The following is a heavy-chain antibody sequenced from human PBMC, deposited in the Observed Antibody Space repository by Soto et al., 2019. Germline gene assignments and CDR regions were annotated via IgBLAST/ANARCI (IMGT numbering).Heavy chain of an antibody. CDR1: GFRFSDHS. Sequence: GGSLRLSCVASGFRFSDHSMTWVRQSPGKGLQWIAYISSSRDNIYYAESVRGRFTVSRDNAKNALFLEMNSLRDDDTATYYCARLPKGSLVNAWGQGTRVTVSS. CDR2: ISSSRDNI. V-gene: IGHV3-48*02. D-gene: IGHD2-21*01. J-gene: IGHJ4*02. CDR3: ARLPKGSLVNA.